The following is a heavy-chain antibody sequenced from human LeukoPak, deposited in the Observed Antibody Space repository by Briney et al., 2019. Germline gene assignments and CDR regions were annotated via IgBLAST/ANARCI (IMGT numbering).Heavy chain of an antibody. Sequence: GGSLRLSCAASGFIFSSYAMSWVRQAPGKGLERVSLISGGGRTTYYADSVEGRVTISRDNSKNTLYLQMNSLRAEDAAVYYCAKDLNGGNSPPDYWGQGTLVTVSS. CDR2: ISGGGRTT. CDR3: AKDLNGGNSPPDY. D-gene: IGHD4-23*01. J-gene: IGHJ4*02. CDR1: GFIFSSYA. V-gene: IGHV3-23*01.